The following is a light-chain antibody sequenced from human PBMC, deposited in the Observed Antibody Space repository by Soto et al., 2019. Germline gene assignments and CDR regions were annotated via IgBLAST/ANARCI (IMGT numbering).Light chain of an antibody. CDR3: QVWDSSTFVV. V-gene: IGLV3-9*01. CDR2: RDT. CDR1: NIGSKN. Sequence: SYELTQPLSVSVALGQTARITCGGNNIGSKNVHWYQQKPGQAPVLVIYRDTNRPSGIPERFSGSNSGNTATLTISRAQAGDEADYYCQVWDSSTFVVFGARTQLTVL. J-gene: IGLJ2*01.